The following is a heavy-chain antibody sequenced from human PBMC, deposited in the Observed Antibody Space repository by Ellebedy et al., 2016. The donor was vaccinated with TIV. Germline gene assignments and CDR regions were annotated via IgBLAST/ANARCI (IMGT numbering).Heavy chain of an antibody. J-gene: IGHJ4*02. D-gene: IGHD1-26*01. CDR1: GYTFTGHY. Sequence: AASVKVSCKASGYTFTGHYMHWVRQPPGQGLEWTGWINPNSGGTNYAQKFQGWVTMTRDTSISTAYMELSRLRSDDTAVYYCARDGGSYSDFDYWGQGTLVTVSS. CDR3: ARDGGSYSDFDY. CDR2: INPNSGGT. V-gene: IGHV1-2*04.